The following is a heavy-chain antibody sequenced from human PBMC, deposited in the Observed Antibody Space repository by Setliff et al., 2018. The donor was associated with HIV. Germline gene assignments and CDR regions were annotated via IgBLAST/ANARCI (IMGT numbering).Heavy chain of an antibody. J-gene: IGHJ4*02. CDR3: ARHDGGGWYVRVLATSFDY. CDR1: GGSISSSSYY. CDR2: SYYSGRT. D-gene: IGHD6-19*01. V-gene: IGHV4-39*01. Sequence: SETLSLTCTVSGGSISSSSYYWGWIRQPPGKGLAWIGSSYYSGRTDYNPSLKSRVTISVDTAKNQFSLKLSSVTAADTAVYYCARHDGGGWYVRVLATSFDYWGQGTLGTAPQ.